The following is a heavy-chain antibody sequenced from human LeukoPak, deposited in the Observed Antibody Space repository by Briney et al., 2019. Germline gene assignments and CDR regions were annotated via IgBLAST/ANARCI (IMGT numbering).Heavy chain of an antibody. J-gene: IGHJ4*02. CDR2: ISSSGSTI. CDR3: ARARYYGSGSYDY. CDR1: GFTFSDYY. V-gene: IGHV3-11*01. D-gene: IGHD3-10*01. Sequence: PGGSLRLSCAAPGFTFSDYYMSWIRQAPGKGLEWVSYISSSGSTIYYADSVKGRFTISRDNAKNSLYLQMNSLRAEDTAVYYCARARYYGSGSYDYWGQGTLVTVSS.